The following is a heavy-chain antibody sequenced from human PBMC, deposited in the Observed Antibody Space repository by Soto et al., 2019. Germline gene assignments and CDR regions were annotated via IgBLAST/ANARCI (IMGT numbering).Heavy chain of an antibody. J-gene: IGHJ2*01. CDR2: IIPMFGTS. CDR3: AIDRTQEGFAWYVDL. CDR1: GGSFSTYA. D-gene: IGHD3-9*01. V-gene: IGHV1-69*06. Sequence: QVQVEQSGAEVKKPGSSVKVACTVSGGSFSTYALTWVRQAPGQGLEWMGGIIPMFGTSNYAQKFQGRVTITADKATATTYMELSSLRFDDTAAYFCAIDRTQEGFAWYVDLWGRGTLVTVSS.